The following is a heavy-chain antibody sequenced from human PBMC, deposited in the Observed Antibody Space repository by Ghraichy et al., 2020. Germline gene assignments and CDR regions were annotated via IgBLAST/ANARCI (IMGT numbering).Heavy chain of an antibody. CDR3: AIRPFDY. Sequence: SETLSLTCAVYGGSFSGYYWSWIRQPPGKGLEWIGEINHSGSTNYNPSLKSRVTISVDTSKNQFSLKLSSVTAADTAVYYCAIRPFDYWGQGTLVTVSS. J-gene: IGHJ4*02. V-gene: IGHV4-34*01. CDR1: GGSFSGYY. CDR2: INHSGST.